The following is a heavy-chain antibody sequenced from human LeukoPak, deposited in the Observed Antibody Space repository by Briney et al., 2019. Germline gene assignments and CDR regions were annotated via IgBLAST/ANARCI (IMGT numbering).Heavy chain of an antibody. Sequence: SETLSLTCTVSGDSISSDSHYWGWIRQPPGKGLEWIGSVYYRGYTNYNPSLTSRATISLDTSSNQFSLKLSFVTAADTAVYYCARVAVAGTGQYFQHWGQGTLVTVSS. J-gene: IGHJ1*01. D-gene: IGHD6-19*01. V-gene: IGHV4-39*07. CDR1: GDSISSDSHY. CDR2: VYYRGYT. CDR3: ARVAVAGTGQYFQH.